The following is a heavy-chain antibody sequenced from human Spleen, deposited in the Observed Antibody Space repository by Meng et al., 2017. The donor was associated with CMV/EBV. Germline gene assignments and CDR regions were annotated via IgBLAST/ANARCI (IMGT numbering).Heavy chain of an antibody. CDR2: INHSGSI. J-gene: IGHJ6*02. V-gene: IGHV4-34*01. CDR1: GFIFSYYT. CDR3: ATAQGGSYPIRNFHYGLDV. Sequence: ESLKISCAASGFIFSYYTMSWIRQPPGKGLEWVGEINHSGSISYNPSLKSRVTISVDTSKNQFSLKLSSVIVADTAVYYCATAQGGSYPIRNFHYGLDVWGQATTVTVSS. D-gene: IGHD3-16*01.